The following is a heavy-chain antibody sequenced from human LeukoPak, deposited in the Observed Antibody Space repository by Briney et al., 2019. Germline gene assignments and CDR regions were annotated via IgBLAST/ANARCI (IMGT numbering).Heavy chain of an antibody. CDR2: TYYRSKWYY. CDR3: ASLVGATTRLGVGVFDY. Sequence: SQTLSLTCAISGDSVSSNSAAWNWIRQSPSRGLEWLGRTYYRSKWYYDYALSVKSRITINPDTSKNQFSLQLNSVTAADTAVYYCASLVGATTRLGVGVFDYWGQGTLVTVSS. D-gene: IGHD1-26*01. CDR1: GDSVSSNSAA. J-gene: IGHJ4*02. V-gene: IGHV6-1*01.